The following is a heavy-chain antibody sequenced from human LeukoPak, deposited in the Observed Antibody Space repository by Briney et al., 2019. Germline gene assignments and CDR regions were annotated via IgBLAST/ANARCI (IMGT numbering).Heavy chain of an antibody. D-gene: IGHD5-12*01. CDR3: ARGYGGYIDAFDI. Sequence: GGSLRLSCAASGFTFSSYWMHWVRQAPGKGLVWVSRINSDGSSTSYADSVKGRFTISRDNAKNTLYLQMNSLRAEDTAVYYCARGYGGYIDAFDIWGQGTMVTVSS. CDR2: INSDGSST. CDR1: GFTFSSYW. V-gene: IGHV3-74*01. J-gene: IGHJ3*02.